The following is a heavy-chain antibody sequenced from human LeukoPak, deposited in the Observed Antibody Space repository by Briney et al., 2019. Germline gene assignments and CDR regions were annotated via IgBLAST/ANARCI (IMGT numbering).Heavy chain of an antibody. CDR1: GVSFSGYY. V-gene: IGHV4-34*01. Sequence: SETLSLTCAVYGVSFSGYYWSWIRQPPGKGLEWIGEINHSGSTNYNPSLKSRVTISVDTSKNQFSLKLSSVTAADTAVYYCARARSRAYYYDSSGYYYIHFDYWGQGTLVTVSS. D-gene: IGHD3-22*01. CDR3: ARARSRAYYYDSSGYYYIHFDY. J-gene: IGHJ4*02. CDR2: INHSGST.